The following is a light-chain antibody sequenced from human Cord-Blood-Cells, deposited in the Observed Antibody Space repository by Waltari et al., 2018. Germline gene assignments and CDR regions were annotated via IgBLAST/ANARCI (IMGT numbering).Light chain of an antibody. V-gene: IGLV4-69*01. CDR2: LNRDGSH. Sequence: QLVLTQSPSASASLGASVKLTCTLSSGHSSYAIAWHQQQPEKGPRYLMKLNRDGSHSKGDGIPARFSGSSSGAERYLTISSLQSEDEADYYCQTWGTGFWVFGGGTKLTVL. CDR3: QTWGTGFWV. CDR1: SGHSSYA. J-gene: IGLJ3*02.